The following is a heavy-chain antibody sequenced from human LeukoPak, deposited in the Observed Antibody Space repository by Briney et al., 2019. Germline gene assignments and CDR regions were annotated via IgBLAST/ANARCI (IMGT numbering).Heavy chain of an antibody. J-gene: IGHJ3*02. Sequence: GASVKVSCKASGGTFSSYAISWVRQAPGQGLEWMGRIIPILGIANYAQKFQGRVTITADKSTSTAYMELSSLRSEDTAVYYCARGYDSSGNDAFDIWGQGTMVTVSS. CDR2: IIPILGIA. CDR3: ARGYDSSGNDAFDI. V-gene: IGHV1-69*04. CDR1: GGTFSSYA. D-gene: IGHD3-22*01.